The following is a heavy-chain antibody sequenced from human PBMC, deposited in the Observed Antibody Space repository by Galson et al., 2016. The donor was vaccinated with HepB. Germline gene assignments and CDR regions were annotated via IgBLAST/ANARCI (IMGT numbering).Heavy chain of an antibody. D-gene: IGHD2-21*01. CDR1: GFTFSNSW. CDR2: INSDGSNT. V-gene: IGHV3-74*01. Sequence: SLRLSCAVSGFTFSNSWMSWVRQAPGKGLVWVSRINSDGSNTGYADSVKGRFTVSRDNAKNTLYLQMNSLRAEDTAVYYCLVVSQRWGQGTLVTVSS. CDR3: LVVSQR. J-gene: IGHJ4*02.